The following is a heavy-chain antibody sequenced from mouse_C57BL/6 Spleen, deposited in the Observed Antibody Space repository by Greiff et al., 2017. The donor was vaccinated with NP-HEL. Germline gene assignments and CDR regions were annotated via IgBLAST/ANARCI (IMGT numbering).Heavy chain of an antibody. CDR2: ILPGSGST. CDR3: ARPYYGNPYAMDY. J-gene: IGHJ4*01. CDR1: GYTFTGYW. D-gene: IGHD2-10*01. V-gene: IGHV1-9*01. Sequence: VKLQESGAELMKPGASVKLSCKATGYTFTGYWIEWVKQRPGHGLEWIGEILPGSGSTNYNEKFKGKATFTADTSSNTAYMQLSSLTTEDSAIYYCARPYYGNPYAMDYWGQGTSVTVSS.